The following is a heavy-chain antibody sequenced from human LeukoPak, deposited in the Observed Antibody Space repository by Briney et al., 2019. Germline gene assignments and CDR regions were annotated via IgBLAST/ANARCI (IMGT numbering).Heavy chain of an antibody. Sequence: SETLSLTCTVSGGSISSYYWSWIRQPAGKGLEWIGRIYTSGSTNYNPSLKSRVTMSVDTSKNQFSLKLSSVTAADTAVYYCARFYSSRYYYYMDVWGKGTTVTVSS. D-gene: IGHD4-11*01. CDR2: IYTSGST. J-gene: IGHJ6*03. CDR3: ARFYSSRYYYYMDV. CDR1: GGSISSYY. V-gene: IGHV4-4*07.